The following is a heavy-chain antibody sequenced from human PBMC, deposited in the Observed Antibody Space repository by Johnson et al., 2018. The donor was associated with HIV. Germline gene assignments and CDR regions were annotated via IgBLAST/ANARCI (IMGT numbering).Heavy chain of an antibody. CDR1: GFTFSRYA. CDR2: ISGSGGST. CDR3: AREIAVAEAATLTSGILDI. V-gene: IGHV3-23*04. J-gene: IGHJ3*02. D-gene: IGHD2-15*01. Sequence: VQLVESGGGVVQPGRSLRLSCAASGFTFSRYAMHWVRQAPGKGLEWVSAISGSGGSTYYADSVKGRFTISRDISKSTLFLEMNSLRAEDTAMYYCAREIAVAEAATLTSGILDIWGQGTMVTVSS.